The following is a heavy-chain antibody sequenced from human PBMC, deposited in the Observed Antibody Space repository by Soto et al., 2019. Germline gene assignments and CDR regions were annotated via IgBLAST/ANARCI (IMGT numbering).Heavy chain of an antibody. CDR3: ARGYGDSLVYYYMDV. J-gene: IGHJ6*03. CDR2: IYPGDSDT. Sequence: PGESLKISCKGSGYSFTSYWIGWVRQMPGKGLEWMGIIYPGDSDTRYSPSFQGQVTISADKSISTAYLQWSSLKASDTAMYYCARGYGDSLVYYYMDVWGKGTTVTVSS. CDR1: GYSFTSYW. D-gene: IGHD4-17*01. V-gene: IGHV5-51*01.